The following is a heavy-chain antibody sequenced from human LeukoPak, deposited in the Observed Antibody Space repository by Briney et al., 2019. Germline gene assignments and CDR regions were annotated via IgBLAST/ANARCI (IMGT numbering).Heavy chain of an antibody. V-gene: IGHV1-69*13. Sequence: SVKVSCKASGGTFSSYAISWVRQAPGQGLEWMGGIIPIFGTANYAQKFQGRVTITADESTSTAYMELSSPRSEDTAVYYCAGTEDSSGSRFDYWGQGTLVTVSS. CDR3: AGTEDSSGSRFDY. CDR2: IIPIFGTA. D-gene: IGHD3-22*01. CDR1: GGTFSSYA. J-gene: IGHJ4*02.